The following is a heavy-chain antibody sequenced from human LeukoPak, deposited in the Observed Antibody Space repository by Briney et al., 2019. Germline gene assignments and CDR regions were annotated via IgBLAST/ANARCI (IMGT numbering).Heavy chain of an antibody. D-gene: IGHD4-17*01. CDR1: GFTFSSYS. CDR3: ARVWQPYSGDCLDY. V-gene: IGHV3-48*04. CDR2: ISSSSSTI. Sequence: GGSLRLSCAASGFTFSSYSMNWVRQAPGKGLEWVSYISSSSSTIYYADSVKGRFTISRDNAKNSLFLQMNSLRAEDTAVYYCARVWQPYSGDCLDYWGQGTLVTVTS. J-gene: IGHJ4*02.